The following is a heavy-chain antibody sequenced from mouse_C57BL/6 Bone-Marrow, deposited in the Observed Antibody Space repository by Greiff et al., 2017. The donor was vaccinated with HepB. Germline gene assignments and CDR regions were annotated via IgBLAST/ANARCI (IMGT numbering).Heavy chain of an antibody. CDR1: GYAFSSSW. Sequence: QVQLQQSGPELVKPGASVKISCKASGYAFSSSWMNRVKQRPGKGLEWIGRIYPGDGDTNYNGKFKGKATLTADKSSSTAYMQLSSLTSEDSAVYFCARLGEYLVYWYFDVWGTGTTVTVSS. CDR3: ARLGEYLVYWYFDV. CDR2: IYPGDGDT. V-gene: IGHV1-82*01. J-gene: IGHJ1*03. D-gene: IGHD5-1*01.